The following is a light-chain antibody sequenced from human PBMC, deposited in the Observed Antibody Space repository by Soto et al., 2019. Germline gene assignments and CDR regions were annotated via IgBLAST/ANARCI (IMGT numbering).Light chain of an antibody. J-gene: IGLJ1*01. Sequence: QSALTQPPSASGSPGQSVTISCTGTSSDVGGYNYVSWYQQHPGKAPKLMIYDVTKRPSGVPDRFSGSKSGNTASLTVSGLQAEDEAEYYCSSYAGSNIPFVFGTGTKVTVL. V-gene: IGLV2-8*01. CDR3: SSYAGSNIPFV. CDR2: DVT. CDR1: SSDVGGYNY.